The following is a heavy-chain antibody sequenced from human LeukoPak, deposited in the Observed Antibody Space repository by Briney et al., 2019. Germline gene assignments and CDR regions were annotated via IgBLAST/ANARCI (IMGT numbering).Heavy chain of an antibody. CDR2: ISNNGGYT. Sequence: GGSLRLSCAASGFTFSSSAMSWVRQAPGKGLEWVSAISNNGGYTYYADSVQGRFTISRDNSKDTLYLQMNSLRAEDTAVYYCAKRSRRLTIVRGVPREDVWGQGTTVTVSS. CDR3: AKRSRRLTIVRGVPREDV. CDR1: GFTFSSSA. V-gene: IGHV3-23*01. J-gene: IGHJ6*02. D-gene: IGHD3-10*01.